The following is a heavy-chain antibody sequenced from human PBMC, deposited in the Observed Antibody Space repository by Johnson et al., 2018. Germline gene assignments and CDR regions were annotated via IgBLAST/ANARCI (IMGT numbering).Heavy chain of an antibody. CDR1: GFIFSSYG. CDR2: ISYDGSKK. V-gene: IGHV3-30*18. CDR3: AKDGLYGSTSLSLYYYSYMDV. J-gene: IGHJ6*03. Sequence: QVQLVQSGGGVVQPGRSLRLSCAASGFIFSSYGMHWVRQAPGKGLEWVAFISYDGSKKYHVDSVKGRFTISRDNSKNTLYVQMNSLRAEDTAVYYCAKDGLYGSTSLSLYYYSYMDVWGKGTTVTVSS. D-gene: IGHD2-2*01.